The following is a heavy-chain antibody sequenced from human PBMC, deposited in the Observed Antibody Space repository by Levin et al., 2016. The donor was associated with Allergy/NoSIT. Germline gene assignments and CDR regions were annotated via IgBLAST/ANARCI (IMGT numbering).Heavy chain of an antibody. D-gene: IGHD2-21*02. CDR1: GYTFTNYP. CDR3: ATCNGGDCYSSPLHY. J-gene: IGHJ4*02. CDR2: ISTITGNP. V-gene: IGHV7-4-1*02. Sequence: ASVKVSCKPSGYTFTNYPINWVRQAPGQGPEWIGRISTITGNPTFAQGFTGRFVFSLDTSTSTAYLQITSLKAEDTAVYYCATCNGGDCYSSPLHYWGQGTLVTVSS.